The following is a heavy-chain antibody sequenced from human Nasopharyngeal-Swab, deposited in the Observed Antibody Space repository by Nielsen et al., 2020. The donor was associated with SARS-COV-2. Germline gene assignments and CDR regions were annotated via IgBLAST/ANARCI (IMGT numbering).Heavy chain of an antibody. D-gene: IGHD6-19*01. CDR3: AMSIAVAGTGWFDP. Sequence: WVRQAPGQGLEWMGWMNPNSGNTGYAQKFQGRVTMTRNTSISTAYMELSSLRSDDTAVYYCAMSIAVAGTGWFDPWGQGTLVTVSS. V-gene: IGHV1-8*01. CDR2: MNPNSGNT. J-gene: IGHJ5*02.